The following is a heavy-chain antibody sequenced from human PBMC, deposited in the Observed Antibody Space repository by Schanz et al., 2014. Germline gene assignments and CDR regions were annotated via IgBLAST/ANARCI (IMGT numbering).Heavy chain of an antibody. J-gene: IGHJ4*01. CDR2: IATSSSTR. CDR3: AKLSSSGRIAGYIDY. D-gene: IGHD6-19*01. Sequence: EVRLVESGGGLVQPGGSLRLSCEASGFDFNSYSMNWVRQVPGKGLEWISYIATSSSTRHYADSVKGRVTISRDNAKNSVSLQMSSLRAEDTAIYYGAKLSSSGRIAGYIDYWGQGALVTVSS. V-gene: IGHV3-48*01. CDR1: GFDFNSYS.